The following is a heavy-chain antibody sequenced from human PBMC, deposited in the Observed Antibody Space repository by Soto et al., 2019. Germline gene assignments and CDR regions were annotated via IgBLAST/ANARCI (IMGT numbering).Heavy chain of an antibody. D-gene: IGHD3-10*01. CDR3: ARHHWFGVLDY. CDR1: GGSISSYY. CDR2: IYYSGST. V-gene: IGHV4-59*08. J-gene: IGHJ4*02. Sequence: SETLSLTCTVSGGSISSYYWSWIRQPPGKGLEWIGYIYYSGSTNYNPSLKSRVTISVDTSKNQFSLKLSSVTAADTAVYYCARHHWFGVLDYWAREPWSPSPQ.